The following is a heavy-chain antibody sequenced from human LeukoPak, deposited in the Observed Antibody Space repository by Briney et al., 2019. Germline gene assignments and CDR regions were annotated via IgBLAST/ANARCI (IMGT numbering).Heavy chain of an antibody. D-gene: IGHD3-22*01. Sequence: ASVKVSCKASGYTFTSYGISWGRQAPGQGLEWMGWISAYNGNTNYAQKLQGRVTMTTDTSTSTAYMELRSLRSDDTAVYYCAREEDYDSSGYYFDYWGQGTLVTVSS. CDR1: GYTFTSYG. CDR2: ISAYNGNT. J-gene: IGHJ4*02. CDR3: AREEDYDSSGYYFDY. V-gene: IGHV1-18*01.